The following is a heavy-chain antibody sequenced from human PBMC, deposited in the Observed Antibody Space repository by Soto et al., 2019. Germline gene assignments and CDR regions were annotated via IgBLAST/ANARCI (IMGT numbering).Heavy chain of an antibody. CDR2: ISSSSSTI. CDR3: AREYYYDSSGYYWAAYGMDV. V-gene: IGHV3-48*02. D-gene: IGHD3-22*01. J-gene: IGHJ6*02. Sequence: GGSLRLSCAASGFTFSSYSMNWVRQAPGKGLEWVSYISSSSSTIYYADSVKGRFTISRDNAKNSLYLQMNSLRDEDTAVYYCAREYYYDSSGYYWAAYGMDVWGQGTTVTVSS. CDR1: GFTFSSYS.